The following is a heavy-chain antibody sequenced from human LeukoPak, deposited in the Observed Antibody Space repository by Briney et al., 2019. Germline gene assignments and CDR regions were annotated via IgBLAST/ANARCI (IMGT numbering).Heavy chain of an antibody. J-gene: IGHJ5*02. Sequence: PSETLSLTCTVSGGSISSSSYYWGWIRQPPGKGLEWIGSIYYSGSTYYNPSLKSRVTISVDTSKNQFSLKLSSVTAADTAVYYCARYQMLHNWFDPWGQGTPVTVSS. CDR2: IYYSGST. V-gene: IGHV4-39*07. CDR1: GGSISSSSYY. D-gene: IGHD2-2*01. CDR3: ARYQMLHNWFDP.